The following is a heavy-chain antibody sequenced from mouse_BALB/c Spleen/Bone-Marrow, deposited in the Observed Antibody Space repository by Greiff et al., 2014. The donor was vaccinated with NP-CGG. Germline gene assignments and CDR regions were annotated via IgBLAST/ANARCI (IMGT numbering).Heavy chain of an antibody. CDR3: AGDYGFDAGFAWFVY. V-gene: IGHV1S81*02. CDR1: GYTFTSYW. CDR2: INPSNGRT. Sequence: VQLQESGAELVKPGASVKLSCKASGYTFTSYWMHWVKQRPGQGLEWIGEINPSNGRTNYNEKFKSKATLTVDISSGTAYMQRSSLTSEDSAVYYCAGDYGFDAGFAWFVYWGQGTLVTVSA. J-gene: IGHJ3*01. D-gene: IGHD2-14*01.